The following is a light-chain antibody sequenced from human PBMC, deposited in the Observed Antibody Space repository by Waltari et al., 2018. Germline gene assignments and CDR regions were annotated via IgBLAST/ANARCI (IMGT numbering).Light chain of an antibody. CDR2: RKD. J-gene: IGLJ3*02. V-gene: IGLV1-47*01. CDR3: VAWDDSLSATV. Sequence: QSVLTQPPSVSGTPGQRVTISCSGSSSTIGSNYVYWYQHLPGTAPKLLIYRKDQRPSGVPDRFSGSKSGTSASLAISELRSEDEADYYCVAWDDSLSATVFGGGTKLTVL. CDR1: SSTIGSNY.